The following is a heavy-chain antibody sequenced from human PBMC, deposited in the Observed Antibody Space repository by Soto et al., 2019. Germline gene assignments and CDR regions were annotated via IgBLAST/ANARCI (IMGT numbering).Heavy chain of an antibody. V-gene: IGHV3-30-3*01. CDR1: GFAFTSHA. Sequence: QVRLVESGGGVAQPGKSLRLSCAASGFAFTSHALHWVRQAPGKGLEWVALISNDGGKKQYAESVEGRFTVSRDSSRNTLYLQLNSLRPDDTAVYVCARDAGNTGCFPFFDFWGQGKLVTVSS. J-gene: IGHJ4*02. CDR3: ARDAGNTGCFPFFDF. CDR2: ISNDGGKK. D-gene: IGHD2-8*02.